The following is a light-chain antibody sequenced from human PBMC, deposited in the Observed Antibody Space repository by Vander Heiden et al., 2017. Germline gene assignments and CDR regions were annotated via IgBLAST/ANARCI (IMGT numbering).Light chain of an antibody. CDR1: SSNIGGGYD. Sequence: QSVLTQPPSVSGAPGQMVTISCTGSSSNIGGGYDLRWYQQLPGTAPILLIYGNTNRPSGVPDRFSASKSGTAASLAITGLQAEDEADYYCQSFDSSLTGVVFGGGTKLTVL. V-gene: IGLV1-40*01. J-gene: IGLJ2*01. CDR2: GNT. CDR3: QSFDSSLTGVV.